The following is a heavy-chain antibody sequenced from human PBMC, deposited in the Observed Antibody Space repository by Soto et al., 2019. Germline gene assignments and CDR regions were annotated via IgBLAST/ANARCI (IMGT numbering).Heavy chain of an antibody. CDR2: MHTGGYEK. Sequence: QVQLVESGGGVVQPGGSLRLSCAASGFTFSYYGFHWVRQAPGKGLEWVAVMHTGGYEKYYVDSVKGRFTVSRDDSRNMVYLEMSGLRAEDTAEYFCARDADTTGHYSHFDLWGRGALVAVS. CDR1: GFTFSYYG. CDR3: ARDADTTGHYSHFDL. J-gene: IGHJ4*02. V-gene: IGHV3-33*08. D-gene: IGHD3-9*01.